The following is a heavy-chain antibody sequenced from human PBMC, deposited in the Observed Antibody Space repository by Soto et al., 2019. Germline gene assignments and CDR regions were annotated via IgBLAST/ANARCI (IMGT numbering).Heavy chain of an antibody. J-gene: IGHJ4*02. CDR3: ACLYYYGSGSYYKFDY. Sequence: ASGKVSCKASGYTFTGYYMHWVRQAPGQGLEWMGWINPNSGGTNYAQKFQGRVTMTRDTSISTAYMELSRLRSDDTAVYYCACLYYYGSGSYYKFDYWGQGTLVTVSS. V-gene: IGHV1-2*02. D-gene: IGHD3-10*01. CDR1: GYTFTGYY. CDR2: INPNSGGT.